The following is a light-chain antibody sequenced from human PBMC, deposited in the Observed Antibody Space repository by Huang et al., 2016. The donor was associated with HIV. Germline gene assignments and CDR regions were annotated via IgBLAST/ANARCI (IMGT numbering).Light chain of an antibody. CDR1: QSILYSSTKKSY. Sequence: DIVMTQSPDSLAVSLGERATINCKSSQSILYSSTKKSYLAWYHQKPGQPPKLLIYWASTRESGVPDRFSGSGSGTDFTLTISSLQAEDVAVYYCQQYYSSPFTFGPGTKVDIK. J-gene: IGKJ3*01. CDR3: QQYYSSPFT. V-gene: IGKV4-1*01. CDR2: WAS.